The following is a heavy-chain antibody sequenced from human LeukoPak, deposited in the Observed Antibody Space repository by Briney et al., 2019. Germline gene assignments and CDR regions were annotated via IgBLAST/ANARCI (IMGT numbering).Heavy chain of an antibody. J-gene: IGHJ4*02. V-gene: IGHV4-61*01. CDR2: IYYNGNT. Sequence: SETLSLTCTVSGGSVSSGSYFWSWIRQPPGKGLEWIGFIYYNGNTNSSPSLKSRVTISVDTSKSQFSLKLTSVTAADTAVYYCARGYRSSWYQVDYWGQGTLVTVSP. CDR1: GGSVSSGSYF. D-gene: IGHD6-13*01. CDR3: ARGYRSSWYQVDY.